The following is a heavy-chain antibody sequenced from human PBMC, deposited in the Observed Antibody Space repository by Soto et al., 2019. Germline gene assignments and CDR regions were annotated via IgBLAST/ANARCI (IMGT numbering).Heavy chain of an antibody. CDR1: GFTFSSYA. V-gene: IGHV3-30-3*01. CDR2: ISYDGSNK. J-gene: IGHJ6*02. CDR3: ARGGGLSRSYYYYGMDV. Sequence: QVQLVESGGGVVQPGRSLRLSCAASGFTFSSYAMHWVRQAPGKGLEWVAVISYDGSNKYYADSVKGRFTISRDNSKNPLSLQMNSLRAEDTAVYYCARGGGLSRSYYYYGMDVWGQGTTVTVSS. D-gene: IGHD3-3*01.